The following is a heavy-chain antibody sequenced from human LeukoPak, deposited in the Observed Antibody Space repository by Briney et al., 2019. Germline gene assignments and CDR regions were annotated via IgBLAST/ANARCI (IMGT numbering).Heavy chain of an antibody. CDR1: DFSINSGYH. D-gene: IGHD3-10*01. Sequence: SETLSLTCTVSDFSINSGYHWGWVRQPPGKGLEWIGSMHHSGSTYYNPSLKSRVTMSTDTSKSQFSLKLSSVTAADTAVYYCARNRSYSTFDYWGRGTWSPSPQ. CDR3: ARNRSYSTFDY. V-gene: IGHV4-38-2*02. J-gene: IGHJ4*02. CDR2: MHHSGST.